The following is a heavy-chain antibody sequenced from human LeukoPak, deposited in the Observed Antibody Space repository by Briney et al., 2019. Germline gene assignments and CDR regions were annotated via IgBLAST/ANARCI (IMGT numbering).Heavy chain of an antibody. CDR2: MNPNSGNT. CDR3: ARADYYGGGIFYYYGSDL. CDR1: GYTFTGYY. J-gene: IGHJ3*01. Sequence: ASVKVSCQASGYTFTGYYMHWVRQAPGQGLEWMGWMNPNSGNTGYAQKFQGRVTMTRNTSISTAYMELSSLRSEDTAVYYCARADYYGGGIFYYYGSDLWGQGTMVTVSS. V-gene: IGHV1-8*02. D-gene: IGHD3-10*01.